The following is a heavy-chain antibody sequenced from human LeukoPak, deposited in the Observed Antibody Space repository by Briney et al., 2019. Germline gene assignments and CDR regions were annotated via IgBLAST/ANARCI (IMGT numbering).Heavy chain of an antibody. D-gene: IGHD6-6*01. CDR2: IYYSGST. J-gene: IGHJ4*02. Sequence: SETPSLTCTVSGGSISSYYWSWIRQPPGKGLEWIGYIYYSGSTNYNPSLKSRVTISVDTSKNQFSLKLSSVTAADTAVYYCARVDPDSSSTLEVFDYWGLGPLVTVSS. V-gene: IGHV4-59*01. CDR1: GGSISSYY. CDR3: ARVDPDSSSTLEVFDY.